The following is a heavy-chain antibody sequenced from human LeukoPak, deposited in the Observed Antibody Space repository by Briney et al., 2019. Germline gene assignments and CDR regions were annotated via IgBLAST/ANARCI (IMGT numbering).Heavy chain of an antibody. J-gene: IGHJ4*02. CDR3: AREGGWYCSGGSCYFDY. D-gene: IGHD2-15*01. Sequence: GGSLRLSCAASGFTFDDYGMSWVRQAPGTGLEWVSGVNWNGGSTGYADSVKGRFTISRDNAKNSLYLQMNSLRAEDTALYHCAREGGWYCSGGSCYFDYWGQGTLVTVSS. V-gene: IGHV3-20*01. CDR1: GFTFDDYG. CDR2: VNWNGGST.